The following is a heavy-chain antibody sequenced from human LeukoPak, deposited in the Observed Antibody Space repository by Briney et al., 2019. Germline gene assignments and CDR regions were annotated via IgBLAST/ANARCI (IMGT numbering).Heavy chain of an antibody. Sequence: GGSLRLSCAASGFTFSSYSMNWVRQAPGKGLEWVSSISSSSSYIYYADSVKGRFTISRDNAKNSLYLQMNSLRAEDTAVYYCAREGASYSSSWDFDYWGQGTLVTVSS. CDR1: GFTFSSYS. CDR3: AREGASYSSSWDFDY. CDR2: ISSSSSYI. V-gene: IGHV3-21*01. J-gene: IGHJ4*02. D-gene: IGHD6-13*01.